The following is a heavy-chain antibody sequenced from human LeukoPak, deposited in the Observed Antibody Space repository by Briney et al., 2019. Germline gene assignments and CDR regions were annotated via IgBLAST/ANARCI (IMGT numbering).Heavy chain of an antibody. CDR2: IYYSGST. D-gene: IGHD1-26*01. V-gene: IGHV4-39*07. Sequence: PSETLSLTCTVSGGSISSSSYYWGWIRQPPGKGLEWIGSIYYSGSTYYNPSLKSRVTISVDTSKNQFSLKLSSVTAADTAVYYCARARRSSLNDAFDIWGQGTMVTVSS. CDR1: GGSISSSSYY. J-gene: IGHJ3*02. CDR3: ARARRSSLNDAFDI.